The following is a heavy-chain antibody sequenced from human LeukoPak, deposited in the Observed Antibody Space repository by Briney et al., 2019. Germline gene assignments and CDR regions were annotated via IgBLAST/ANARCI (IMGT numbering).Heavy chain of an antibody. CDR2: INHSGST. CDR3: ARGPPQYGSGSYGVWLAP. V-gene: IGHV4-34*01. J-gene: IGHJ5*02. Sequence: PSETLSLTCAVYGGSFSGYYWSWIRQPPGKGLEWIGEINHSGSTNYSPSLKSRVTISVDTSKNQFSLKMSSVTAADTAVYYCARGPPQYGSGSYGVWLAPWGQGTLVTVSS. D-gene: IGHD3-10*01. CDR1: GGSFSGYY.